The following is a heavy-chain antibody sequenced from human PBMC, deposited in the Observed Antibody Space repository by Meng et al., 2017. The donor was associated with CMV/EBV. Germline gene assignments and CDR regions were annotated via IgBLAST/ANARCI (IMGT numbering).Heavy chain of an antibody. CDR3: ARGSQWELPALDY. J-gene: IGHJ4*02. Sequence: SETLSLTCAVYGGSFSGYYWSWIRQPPGKGLEWIGEINHSGSTNYNPSLKSRVTISVGTSKNQFSLKLSSVTAADTAVYYCARGSQWELPALDYWGQGTLVTVSS. CDR2: INHSGST. CDR1: GGSFSGYY. D-gene: IGHD1-26*01. V-gene: IGHV4-34*01.